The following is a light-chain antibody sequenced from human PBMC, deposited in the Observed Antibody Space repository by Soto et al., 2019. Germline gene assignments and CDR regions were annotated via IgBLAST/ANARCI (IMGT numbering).Light chain of an antibody. J-gene: IGKJ4*01. V-gene: IGKV2-28*01. CDR2: LGS. Sequence: DIVVTQSPLSLPVTPGESASISCRSSQSLLHSDGHNVLDWFLQKPGQSPQLLIYLGSNRASGVPDRFSGSGSGTVFTLKISRVEAEDVGVYYCMQALQLPRTFGGGTKVEIK. CDR3: MQALQLPRT. CDR1: QSLLHSDGHNV.